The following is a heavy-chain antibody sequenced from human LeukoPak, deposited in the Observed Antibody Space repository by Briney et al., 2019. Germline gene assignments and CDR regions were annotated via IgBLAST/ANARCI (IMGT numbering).Heavy chain of an antibody. CDR1: GGSISSYY. CDR3: ARHPAIYCSSTSCYPYYYYMDV. V-gene: IGHV4-4*09. CDR2: IYTSGST. J-gene: IGHJ6*03. Sequence: SETLSLTCTVSGGSISSYYWSWIRQPPGKGLEWIGYIYTSGSTKYNPSLKSRVTILVDTSKNQFSLKLSSVTAADTAVYYCARHPAIYCSSTSCYPYYYYMDVWGKGTTVTVSS. D-gene: IGHD2-2*01.